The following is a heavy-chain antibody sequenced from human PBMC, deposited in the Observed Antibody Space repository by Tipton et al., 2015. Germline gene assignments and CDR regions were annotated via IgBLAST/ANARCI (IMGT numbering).Heavy chain of an antibody. CDR1: GFTFSSYA. J-gene: IGHJ4*02. D-gene: IGHD1-1*01. CDR3: AKGWGNWNADY. Sequence: GSLRLSCAASGFTFSSYAMNWVRQAPGKGLEWVSGIGGGATFYADSVKGRFTISGDNSKNTLYLQMNSLRVDDTAVYYCAKGWGNWNADYWGQGTLVTVSS. CDR2: IGGGAT. V-gene: IGHV3-23*01.